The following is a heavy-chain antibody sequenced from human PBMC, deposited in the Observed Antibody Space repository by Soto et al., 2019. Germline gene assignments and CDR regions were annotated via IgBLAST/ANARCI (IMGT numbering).Heavy chain of an antibody. Sequence: ASVKVSCKASGGTFSSYAISWVRQAPGQGLEWMGGIIPIFGTANYAQKFQGRVTITADESTSTAYMELSSLRSEDTAVYYCARGSGGIAAQYYYYGMDVWGQGTTVTVSS. CDR3: ARGSGGIAAQYYYYGMDV. J-gene: IGHJ6*02. CDR1: GGTFSSYA. CDR2: IIPIFGTA. D-gene: IGHD6-6*01. V-gene: IGHV1-69*13.